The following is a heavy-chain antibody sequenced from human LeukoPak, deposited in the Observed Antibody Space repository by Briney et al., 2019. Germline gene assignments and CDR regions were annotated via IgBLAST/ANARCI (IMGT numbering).Heavy chain of an antibody. V-gene: IGHV4-30-4*01. J-gene: IGHJ6*04. CDR1: GGSISSGDYY. CDR3: ARDTRRVRGIAGYYYGMDV. CDR2: IYYSGST. Sequence: SETLSLTCTVSGGSISSGDYYWSWIRQPPGKGLEWIGYIYYSGSTYYNPSLKSRVTISVDTSKNQFSLKLSSVTAADTAVCYCARDTRRVRGIAGYYYGMDVWGKGTTVTVSS. D-gene: IGHD3-10*01.